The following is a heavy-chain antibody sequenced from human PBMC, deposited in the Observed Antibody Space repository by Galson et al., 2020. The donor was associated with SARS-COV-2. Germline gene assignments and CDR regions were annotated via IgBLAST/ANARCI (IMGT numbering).Heavy chain of an antibody. Sequence: SETLSLTCAVSGGYLNGYSWSWIRRPPGKGLEWIVEIKPSGSADYNPSLKSRVTILVDTSKKQFSLKLRSVIAPDTAVYYCARATATVVNPGFDYWGQGILVTVSS. CDR2: IKPSGSA. CDR1: GGYLNGYS. CDR3: ARATATVVNPGFDY. J-gene: IGHJ4*02. D-gene: IGHD5-18*01. V-gene: IGHV4-34*01.